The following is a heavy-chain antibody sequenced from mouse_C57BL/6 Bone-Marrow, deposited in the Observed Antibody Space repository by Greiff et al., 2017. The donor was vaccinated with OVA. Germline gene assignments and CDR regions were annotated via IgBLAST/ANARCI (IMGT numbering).Heavy chain of an antibody. Sequence: QVQLQQPGAELVKPGASVKMSCKASGYTFTSYWITWVKQRPGQGLEWIGDIYPGSGSTNYNEKFKSKATLTVDTSSSTAYMQLSSLTSEDSAVYYCARLKGIYYYGSGGWYFDVWGTGTTVTVSS. V-gene: IGHV1-55*01. CDR1: GYTFTSYW. J-gene: IGHJ1*03. CDR2: IYPGSGST. D-gene: IGHD1-1*01. CDR3: ARLKGIYYYGSGGWYFDV.